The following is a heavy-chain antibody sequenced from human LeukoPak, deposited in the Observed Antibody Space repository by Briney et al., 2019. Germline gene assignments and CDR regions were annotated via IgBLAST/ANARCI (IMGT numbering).Heavy chain of an antibody. CDR3: SRAAGYDFILEY. J-gene: IGHJ4*02. CDR2: IRSEAYDTTP. V-gene: IGHV3-49*04. CDR1: GLTFSNYW. Sequence: GGSLRLSCAASGLTFSNYWMTWVRQAPGKGLEWVGFIRSEAYDTTPQYGASVKGRFTISKDDSRRIAFLQMSGLKAEDTAVYYCSRAAGYDFILEYWGQGTLVTVSS. D-gene: IGHD5-12*01.